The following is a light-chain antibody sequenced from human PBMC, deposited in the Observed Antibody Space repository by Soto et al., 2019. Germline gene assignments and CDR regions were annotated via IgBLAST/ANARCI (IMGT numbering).Light chain of an antibody. CDR1: RGLVYRDGNIY. V-gene: IGKV2-30*01. CDR2: QVS. Sequence: DAGRTQSPLSLPVTLGQPASISCWSSRGLVYRDGNIYLNWFQQRPGQSPRRLIYQVSNRDSGVPDRFSGSGSGTDFTLKISRVEAEDVGVYYCMQGTHWPITFGQGTRLEI. CDR3: MQGTHWPIT. J-gene: IGKJ5*01.